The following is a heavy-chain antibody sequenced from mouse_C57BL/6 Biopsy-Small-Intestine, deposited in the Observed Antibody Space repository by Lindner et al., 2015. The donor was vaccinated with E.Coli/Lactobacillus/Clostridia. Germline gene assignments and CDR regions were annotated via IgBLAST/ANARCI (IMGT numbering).Heavy chain of an antibody. Sequence: VQLQESGAELVRPGASVKMSCKASGYTFTDYYMNWVKQSHGKSLEWIGVINPYNGGTSYNQKFKGKATLTVDKSSSTAYMELNSLTSEDSAVYYCARGSSRDYWYFDVWGTGTTVTVSS. V-gene: IGHV1-19*01. J-gene: IGHJ1*03. D-gene: IGHD3-3*01. CDR2: INPYNGGT. CDR1: GYTFTDYY. CDR3: ARGSSRDYWYFDV.